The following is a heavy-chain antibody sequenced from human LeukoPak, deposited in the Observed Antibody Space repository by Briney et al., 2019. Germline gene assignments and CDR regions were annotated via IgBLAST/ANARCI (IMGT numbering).Heavy chain of an antibody. Sequence: GGSLRLSCAASGFTFSSYAMSWVRQAPGKGLEWVSAISGSGGSTYYADSVKGRFTISRDNSKNTLYLQMNSLRAEDTAVYYCARAPYSSSWFWVDAFDIWGQGTMVTVSS. V-gene: IGHV3-23*01. J-gene: IGHJ3*02. CDR2: ISGSGGST. CDR1: GFTFSSYA. D-gene: IGHD6-13*01. CDR3: ARAPYSSSWFWVDAFDI.